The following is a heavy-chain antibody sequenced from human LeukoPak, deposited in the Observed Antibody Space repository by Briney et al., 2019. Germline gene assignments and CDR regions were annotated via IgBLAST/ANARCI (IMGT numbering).Heavy chain of an antibody. D-gene: IGHD6-19*01. Sequence: PETLSLTCTVSNGSICTYYWSCVRQPLGKGREWIGRIYHSGTTIYNPSHKSRVTMSVDTSKNQSSLHFTSVSAADTAVYFCARDSFGRGWYALWGRGPLVTVSS. J-gene: IGHJ2*01. CDR1: NGSICTYY. CDR2: IYHSGTT. V-gene: IGHV4-4*07. CDR3: ARDSFGRGWYAL.